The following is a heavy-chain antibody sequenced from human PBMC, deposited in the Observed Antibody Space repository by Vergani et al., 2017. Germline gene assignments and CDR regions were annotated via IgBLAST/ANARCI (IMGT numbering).Heavy chain of an antibody. CDR2: ISAYNGNT. Sequence: QVQLVQSGAEVKKPGASVKVSCKASGYTFTSYGISWVRQAPGQGLEWMGWISAYNGNTNYAQKLQGRVTMTTDTSTGTAYMELRSLRSEDTAVYYCARDGPVIVGATTGGDAFDIWGQGTMVTVSS. CDR3: ARDGPVIVGATTGGDAFDI. CDR1: GYTFTSYG. V-gene: IGHV1-18*04. J-gene: IGHJ3*02. D-gene: IGHD1-26*01.